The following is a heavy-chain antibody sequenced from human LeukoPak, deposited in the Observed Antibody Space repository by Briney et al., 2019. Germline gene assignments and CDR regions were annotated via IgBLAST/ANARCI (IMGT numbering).Heavy chain of an antibody. CDR3: ARDRWYYDSSGYYFSDY. D-gene: IGHD3-22*01. Sequence: PGGSLRLSCAASGFTFSSYSMNWVRQAPGKGLEWVSYISSSSSTIYYANSVKGRFTISRDNAKNSLYLQMNSLRAEDTAVYYCARDRWYYDSSGYYFSDYWGQGTLVTVSS. CDR1: GFTFSSYS. CDR2: ISSSSSTI. J-gene: IGHJ4*02. V-gene: IGHV3-48*01.